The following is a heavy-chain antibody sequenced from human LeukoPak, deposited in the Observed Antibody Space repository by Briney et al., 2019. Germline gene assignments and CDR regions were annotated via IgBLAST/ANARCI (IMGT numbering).Heavy chain of an antibody. J-gene: IGHJ4*02. D-gene: IGHD4-17*01. Sequence: GGPLRLSCAASGFTFSSYGMHWVRQAPGKGLEWVAVIWYDGSNKYYADSVKGRFTISRDNSKNTLYLQMNSLRDEDTAVYYCARDHGGYYGDYFDYWGQGTLVTVSS. CDR1: GFTFSSYG. CDR2: IWYDGSNK. V-gene: IGHV3-33*01. CDR3: ARDHGGYYGDYFDY.